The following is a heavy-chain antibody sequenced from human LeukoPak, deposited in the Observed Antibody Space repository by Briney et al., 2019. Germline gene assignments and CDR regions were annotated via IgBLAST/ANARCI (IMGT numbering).Heavy chain of an antibody. CDR2: IRYDGSNK. D-gene: IGHD3-22*01. Sequence: GGSLRLSCAASGFTFSSYGMHWVRQAPGKGLEWVAFIRYDGSNKYYADSVKGRFTISRDNSKNSLYLQMNSLRAEDTAVYYCARAQHYYDSSGHSAGYWGQGTLVTVSS. V-gene: IGHV3-30*02. CDR3: ARAQHYYDSSGHSAGY. CDR1: GFTFSSYG. J-gene: IGHJ4*02.